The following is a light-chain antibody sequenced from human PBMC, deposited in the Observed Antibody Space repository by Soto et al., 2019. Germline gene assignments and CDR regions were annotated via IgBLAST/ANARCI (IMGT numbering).Light chain of an antibody. CDR2: DAS. J-gene: IGKJ2*02. CDR3: QQFDSVPCT. Sequence: DIQMTLSPSSLSASVGDRVTITCQASQDINNYLIWYQHKPGTAPKLLIYDASTLGTGVSSRFSGGGSGTHFTFTISSLQPEDIATYYCQQFDSVPCTFGQGTKLELK. V-gene: IGKV1-33*01. CDR1: QDINNY.